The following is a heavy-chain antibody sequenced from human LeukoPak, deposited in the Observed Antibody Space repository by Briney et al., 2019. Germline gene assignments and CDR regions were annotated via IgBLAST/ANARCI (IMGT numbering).Heavy chain of an antibody. D-gene: IGHD2-8*02. CDR2: IYSGGST. CDR1: RFTVSSNY. CDR3: ARGGSYGTAGPKFDY. Sequence: GGSLRLSCAASRFTVSSNYMSWVRQAPGKGLEWVSVIYSGGSTYYADSVKGRFTISRDNSKNTLYLQMNSLRAEDTAVYYCARGGSYGTAGPKFDYWGQGTLVTVSS. V-gene: IGHV3-53*01. J-gene: IGHJ4*02.